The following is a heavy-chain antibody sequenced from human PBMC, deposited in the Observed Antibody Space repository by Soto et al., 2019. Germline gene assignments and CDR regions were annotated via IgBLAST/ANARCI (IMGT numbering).Heavy chain of an antibody. V-gene: IGHV3-23*01. CDR1: GFTFSNFA. CDR2: SAGGGDDT. Sequence: GGSLRLSCAASGFTFSNFAMTWVRQAPGKGLEWVSSAGGGDDTYYADSVKGRFIISRDNSKSTLSLRLNGLRAEDTAVYYCVKDRMSYNSVWDPFDIWGQGTMVTVS. D-gene: IGHD3-10*01. J-gene: IGHJ3*02. CDR3: VKDRMSYNSVWDPFDI.